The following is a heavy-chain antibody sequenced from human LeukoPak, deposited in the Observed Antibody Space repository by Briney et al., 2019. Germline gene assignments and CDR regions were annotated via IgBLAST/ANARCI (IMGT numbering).Heavy chain of an antibody. CDR1: GGSISYHY. D-gene: IGHD1-26*01. CDR2: AYYSGST. CDR3: AREKYGGSNDY. J-gene: IGHJ4*02. Sequence: SETLSLTCAVSGGSISYHYWSWIRQPPGQGLEWIGNAYYSGSTKYNPSLKSRVTISVDTSKNELSLRLSSVTAADTAMYYCAREKYGGSNDYWGQGTLVTVSS. V-gene: IGHV4-59*11.